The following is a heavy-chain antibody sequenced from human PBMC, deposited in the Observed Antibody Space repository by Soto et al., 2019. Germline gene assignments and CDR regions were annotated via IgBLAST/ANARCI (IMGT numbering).Heavy chain of an antibody. J-gene: IGHJ4*02. Sequence: SETLSLTSTVAGGSISSSSDYWGWIRKPPGKGLEWIGSIYYSGSTYYNPSLKSRVTISVDTSKNQFSLKLSSVTAADTAVYYCARQVVERFLEWSYYFDYWGQGTLVTVSS. CDR2: IYYSGST. CDR3: ARQVVERFLEWSYYFDY. D-gene: IGHD3-3*01. V-gene: IGHV4-39*01. CDR1: GGSISSSSDY.